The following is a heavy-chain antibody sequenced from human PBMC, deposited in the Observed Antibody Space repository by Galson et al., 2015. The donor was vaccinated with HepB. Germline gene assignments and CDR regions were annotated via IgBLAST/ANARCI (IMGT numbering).Heavy chain of an antibody. CDR1: GYSFTSYW. V-gene: IGHV5-51*01. D-gene: IGHD3-22*01. CDR2: IYPGDSDT. J-gene: IGHJ4*02. CDR3: ARASFYYDSSGYLGY. Sequence: QSGAEVKKPGESLKISCKGSGYSFTSYWIGWVRQMHGKGLEWMGIIYPGDSDTRYSPSFQGQVTISADKSISTAYLQSRSLKASDTAMYYFARASFYYDSSGYLGYWGQGTLVTVSS.